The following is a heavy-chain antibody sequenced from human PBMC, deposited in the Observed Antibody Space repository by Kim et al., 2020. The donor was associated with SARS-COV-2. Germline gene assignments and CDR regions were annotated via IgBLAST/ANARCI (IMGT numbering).Heavy chain of an antibody. V-gene: IGHV3-7*03. J-gene: IGHJ3*02. CDR2: INQDGSEN. D-gene: IGHD3-10*01. Sequence: GGSLRLSCTVSGFTISSYWMTWVRQAPGKGLEWVANINQDGSENNFMESVKGRFSISRDNAKNSLWLQMNSLRADDTAVYYCVRDKWKPGSGRQEGYFDAFDIWGQGTMVTVSS. CDR1: GFTISSYW. CDR3: VRDKWKPGSGRQEGYFDAFDI.